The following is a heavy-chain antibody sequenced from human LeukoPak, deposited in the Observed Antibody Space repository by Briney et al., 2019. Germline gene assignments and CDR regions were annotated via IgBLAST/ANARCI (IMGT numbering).Heavy chain of an antibody. Sequence: GSSVKVSCKASGGTFSSYAISWVRQAPGQGLEWMGRITPILGIANYAQNFQGRVTTTRDTSASTAYMELSSLRSEDTAVYYCARGVGYNYGLYYQYGMDVWGQGTTVTVSS. CDR1: GGTFSSYA. V-gene: IGHV1-69*04. CDR2: ITPILGIA. D-gene: IGHD5-18*01. CDR3: ARGVGYNYGLYYQYGMDV. J-gene: IGHJ6*02.